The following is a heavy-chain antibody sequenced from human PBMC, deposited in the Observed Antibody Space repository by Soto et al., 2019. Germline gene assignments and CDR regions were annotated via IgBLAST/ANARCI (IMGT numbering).Heavy chain of an antibody. CDR1: GYTFSSYA. CDR2: INAGYGNT. J-gene: IGHJ4*02. Sequence: ASVKVSCKASGYTFSSYAMHWVRQAPGQRLEWMGWINAGYGNTKSSQKFQDRVTISRDTSASTAYMELTSLRSEDTAVYYCARDSGDGTFDFWGQGTLVTVSS. CDR3: ARDSGDGTFDF. D-gene: IGHD7-27*01. V-gene: IGHV1-3*01.